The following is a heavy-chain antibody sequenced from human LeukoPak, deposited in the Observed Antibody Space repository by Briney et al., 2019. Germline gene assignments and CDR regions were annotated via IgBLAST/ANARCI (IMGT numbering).Heavy chain of an antibody. J-gene: IGHJ5*02. CDR2: VNSDGSTT. Sequence: GGSLRLSCAASGFTFSSYEMNWVRQAPGKGLVWVSRVNSDGSTTNYADSVKGRFTISRDNAKNTLYLQMNSLRAEDTAVYYCARAFGYIYGSGWFDPWGQGTLVTVSS. V-gene: IGHV3-74*01. D-gene: IGHD5-18*01. CDR1: GFTFSSYE. CDR3: ARAFGYIYGSGWFDP.